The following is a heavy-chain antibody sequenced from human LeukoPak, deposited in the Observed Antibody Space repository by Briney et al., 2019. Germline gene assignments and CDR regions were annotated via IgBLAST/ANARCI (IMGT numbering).Heavy chain of an antibody. CDR1: GFTFNSYE. J-gene: IGHJ4*02. CDR3: ARETSSYGYFDY. CDR2: ISSSGRTI. D-gene: IGHD5-18*01. Sequence: GGSLRLSCAASGFTFNSYEMNWVRQAPGKGLEWVSYISSSGRTIYYADSVKGRFTISRDNAKNSLYLQMNSLRAEDTALYYCARETSSYGYFDYWGQGALVTVSS. V-gene: IGHV3-48*03.